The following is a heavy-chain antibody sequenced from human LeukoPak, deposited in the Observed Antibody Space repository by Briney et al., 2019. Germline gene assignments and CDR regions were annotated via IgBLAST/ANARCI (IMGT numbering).Heavy chain of an antibody. CDR1: GFTFSYYT. CDR3: ARGQGPSIAVAGTPPPFDY. J-gene: IGHJ4*02. CDR2: ISYDGSNK. V-gene: IGHV3-30-3*01. D-gene: IGHD6-19*01. Sequence: AGRSLRFSCAASGFTFSYYTMYWVRQAPGKGLKWVAVISYDGSNKYYADSVKGRFTISRDNSKNTLYLQMNSLRAEDTAVYYCARGQGPSIAVAGTPPPFDYWGQGTMVTVSS.